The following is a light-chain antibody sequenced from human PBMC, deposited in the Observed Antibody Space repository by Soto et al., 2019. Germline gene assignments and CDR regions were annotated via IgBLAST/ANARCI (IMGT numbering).Light chain of an antibody. CDR1: SSDVGGYNY. CDR2: EVS. Sequence: QSALTQPASVSGSPGQSITTSCTGTSSDVGGYNYVSWYQQHPGKAPKLMIYEVSNRPSGVSNRFSGSKSGNTASLTISGLQAEDEADYYCSSYTSSSIPYVFGTGTKVTVL. J-gene: IGLJ1*01. CDR3: SSYTSSSIPYV. V-gene: IGLV2-14*01.